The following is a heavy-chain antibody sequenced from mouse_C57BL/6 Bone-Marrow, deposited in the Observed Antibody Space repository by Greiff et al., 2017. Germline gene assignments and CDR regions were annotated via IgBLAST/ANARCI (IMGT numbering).Heavy chain of an antibody. V-gene: IGHV14-2*01. CDR3: ARSGTAVVASFPHWYFDV. D-gene: IGHD1-1*01. CDR2: IDPEDGDT. Sequence: VQLQQSGAELVKPGASVKLSCTASGFTIKDYYMHWVKQRTEQGLEWIGRIDPEDGDTKYAPKFQGKATLTADTSSNTAYLPLSSLTSEDTAVXCCARSGTAVVASFPHWYFDVWGTGTTVTVSS. CDR1: GFTIKDYY. J-gene: IGHJ1*03.